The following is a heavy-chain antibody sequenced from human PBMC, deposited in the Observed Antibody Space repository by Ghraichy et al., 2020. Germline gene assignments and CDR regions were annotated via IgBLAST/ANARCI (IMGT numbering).Heavy chain of an antibody. V-gene: IGHV4-39*01. CDR3: ATHLVGYSYYFDY. D-gene: IGHD2-15*01. CDR2: IYYSGST. CDR1: GCSISSSSYY. J-gene: IGHJ4*02. Sequence: SETLSLTCTVSGCSISSSSYYWGWIRQPPGKGLEWIGSIYYSGSTYYYPSLKSRVTISVDTSTNQFSLKLSSVTAADTAVYYCATHLVGYSYYFDYWGQGTLVTVSS.